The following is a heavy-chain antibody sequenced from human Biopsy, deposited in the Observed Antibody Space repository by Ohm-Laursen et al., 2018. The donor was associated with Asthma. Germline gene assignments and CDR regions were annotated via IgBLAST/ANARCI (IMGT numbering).Heavy chain of an antibody. CDR2: ISSDGHNK. D-gene: IGHD4-23*01. CDR1: GVNATNNY. Sequence: SLRLSCAASGVNATNNYMTWVRQAPGKGLEWVALISSDGHNKYYKDSVKGRFTISRDNSKLRLYLEINSLRVEDSAVYYCARESGQDSGGTGAFDRWGQGTMVTVSS. CDR3: ARESGQDSGGTGAFDR. V-gene: IGHV3-30*03. J-gene: IGHJ3*02.